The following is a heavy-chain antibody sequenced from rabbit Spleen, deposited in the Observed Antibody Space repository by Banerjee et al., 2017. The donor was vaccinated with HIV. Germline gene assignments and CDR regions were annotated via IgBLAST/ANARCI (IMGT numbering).Heavy chain of an antibody. D-gene: IGHD3-1*01. Sequence: QSLEESGGDLVKPGGSLKLSCKASGFDFSSYYMSWVLQAPGKGLEWIGYIDPVFGSAYYASWVNGRFSISRENTQNTVSLQLNSLTAADTATYFCARWGGLWGPGTLVTVS. V-gene: IGHV1S7*01. CDR1: GFDFSSYY. CDR3: ARWGGL. J-gene: IGHJ4*01. CDR2: IDPVFGSA.